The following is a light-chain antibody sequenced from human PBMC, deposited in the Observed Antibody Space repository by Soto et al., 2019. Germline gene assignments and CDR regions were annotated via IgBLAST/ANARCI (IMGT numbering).Light chain of an antibody. Sequence: QSVLTQPPSASGTPGQRVTISCSGSSSNIGSNPVNWYQQLPGTAPKLLISSNDQRPSGVPDRFSGSKSGTSASLAISGLQSDDESDYYCAAWDDCLHAVVFGGGTKVTVL. CDR2: SND. J-gene: IGLJ2*01. CDR3: AAWDDCLHAVV. CDR1: SSNIGSNP. V-gene: IGLV1-44*01.